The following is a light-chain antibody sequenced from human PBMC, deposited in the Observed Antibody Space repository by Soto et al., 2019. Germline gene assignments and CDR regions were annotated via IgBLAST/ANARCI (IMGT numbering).Light chain of an antibody. CDR2: GAS. CDR3: QQYDDSLIT. V-gene: IGKV3-20*01. Sequence: EIVLTQSPGTLSLSPGERATLSCGASQSVSGNYLAWYQQKPGQAPRLLIYGASSRATGIPDRFSGSGSGTDFTLTISRLEPEDFAVYYCQQYDDSLITFGQGTRL. CDR1: QSVSGNY. J-gene: IGKJ5*01.